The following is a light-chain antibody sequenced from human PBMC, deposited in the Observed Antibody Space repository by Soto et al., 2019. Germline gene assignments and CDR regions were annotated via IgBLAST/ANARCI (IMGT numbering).Light chain of an antibody. Sequence: AIQMTQSPSSLSASVGDRVSITCRASQGIGNDLGWYQQKPGKAPKLLIYAASSLQSGVPSRFSGSGSGTDFTLTISSLQPEDFATYYCLQDYNYPYTFGQGTKVDSK. CDR3: LQDYNYPYT. V-gene: IGKV1-6*01. CDR1: QGIGND. CDR2: AAS. J-gene: IGKJ2*01.